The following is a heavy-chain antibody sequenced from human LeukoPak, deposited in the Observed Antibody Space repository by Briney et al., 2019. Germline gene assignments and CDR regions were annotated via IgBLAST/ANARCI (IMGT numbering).Heavy chain of an antibody. Sequence: PGGSLRLSCAASGFTFSSYAMSWVRQAPGKGLEWVSAISGSGGSTYYADSVKGRFTISRDNSKNTLYLQMNSLGAEDTAVYYCANDYYDFWSGYSADFQHWGQGTLVTVSS. CDR1: GFTFSSYA. CDR3: ANDYYDFWSGYSADFQH. J-gene: IGHJ1*01. CDR2: ISGSGGST. D-gene: IGHD3-3*01. V-gene: IGHV3-23*01.